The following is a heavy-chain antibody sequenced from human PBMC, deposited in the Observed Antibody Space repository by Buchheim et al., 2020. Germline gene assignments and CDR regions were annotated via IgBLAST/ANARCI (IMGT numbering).Heavy chain of an antibody. J-gene: IGHJ6*03. D-gene: IGHD6-19*01. V-gene: IGHV3-23*01. CDR1: GFTFSSYA. Sequence: EVQLLESGGGLVQPGGSLRLSCAASGFTFSSYAMSWVRQAPGKGLEWVSAISGSGGSTYYADSVKGRFTISRDNSKNKLYLQMNSLRAEDTAVYYCAKDTRDSSGWYSYYYMDVWGKGTT. CDR3: AKDTRDSSGWYSYYYMDV. CDR2: ISGSGGST.